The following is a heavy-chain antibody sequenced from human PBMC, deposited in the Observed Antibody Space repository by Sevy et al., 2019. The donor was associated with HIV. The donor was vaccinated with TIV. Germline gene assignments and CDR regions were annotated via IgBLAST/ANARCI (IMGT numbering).Heavy chain of an antibody. CDR3: AKDDLDGDYVYYSYGMDV. D-gene: IGHD4-17*01. Sequence: GGSLRLSCAASGFTFSSYAMSWVRQAPGKGLEWVSAISGSGGSTYYADSVKGRFTISRDNSKNTLYLQMNSLRAEDMAVYYCAKDDLDGDYVYYSYGMDVWGQGTTVTVSS. J-gene: IGHJ6*02. CDR2: ISGSGGST. V-gene: IGHV3-23*01. CDR1: GFTFSSYA.